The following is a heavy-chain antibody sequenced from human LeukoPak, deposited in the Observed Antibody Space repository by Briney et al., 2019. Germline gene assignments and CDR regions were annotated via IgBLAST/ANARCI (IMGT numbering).Heavy chain of an antibody. CDR1: GGSISSYY. V-gene: IGHV4-4*07. CDR3: AREGAYDSWSGYYPFDY. D-gene: IGHD3-3*01. J-gene: IGHJ4*02. CDR2: IYTSGST. Sequence: SETLSLTCTVSGGSISSYYWSWIRQPAGKGLEWIGSIYTSGSTNYNPSLKSRVTMSVDTSKNRFSLRLSSVTAADTAVYYCAREGAYDSWSGYYPFDYWGQGTLVTVSS.